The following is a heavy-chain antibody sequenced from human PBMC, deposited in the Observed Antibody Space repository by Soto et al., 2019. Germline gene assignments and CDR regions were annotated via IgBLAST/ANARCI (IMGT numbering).Heavy chain of an antibody. CDR2: ISSSGSTI. CDR1: GFTFSSYE. D-gene: IGHD3-3*01. V-gene: IGHV3-48*03. CDR3: ARLQEYYDCWSGYYRLYGMDV. J-gene: IGHJ6*02. Sequence: PGGSLRLSCAASGFTFSSYEMNWFRQAPGKGLEWVSYISSSGSTIYYADSVKGRFTISRDNAKNSLYLQMNSLRAEDTAVYYCARLQEYYDCWSGYYRLYGMDVWGQGPTGTVSS.